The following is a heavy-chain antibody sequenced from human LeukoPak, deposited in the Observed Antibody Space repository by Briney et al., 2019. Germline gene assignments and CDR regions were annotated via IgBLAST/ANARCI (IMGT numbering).Heavy chain of an antibody. V-gene: IGHV4-39*01. J-gene: IGHJ5*02. CDR1: GGSINSNSYY. CDR2: IHYSGST. Sequence: SETLSLTCTVSGGSINSNSYYWGWIRQPPGKGLEWIGSIHYSGSTYYNPSLKSRVTTSVDTSKNQFSLKLSSVTAADTAVYYCAGIARHNWFDPWGQGTLVTVSS. CDR3: AGIARHNWFDP. D-gene: IGHD6-13*01.